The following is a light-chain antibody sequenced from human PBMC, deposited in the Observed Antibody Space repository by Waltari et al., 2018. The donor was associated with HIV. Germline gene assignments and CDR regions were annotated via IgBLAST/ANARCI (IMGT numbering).Light chain of an antibody. Sequence: QSALTQPASVSGSPGQSITISCPGTSSDVGCYHYVSWYQQHPGKAPKLMIYEVSNRPSGVSNRFSGSKSGNTASLTISGLQAEDEADYYCSSYTSSSTYVVFGGGTKLTVL. CDR3: SSYTSSSTYVV. J-gene: IGLJ2*01. CDR1: SSDVGCYHY. V-gene: IGLV2-14*01. CDR2: EVS.